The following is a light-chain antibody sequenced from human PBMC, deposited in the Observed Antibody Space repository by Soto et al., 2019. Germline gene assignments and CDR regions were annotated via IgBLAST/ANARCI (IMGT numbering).Light chain of an antibody. Sequence: QSVLTQPASVSESPGQSVTISCTGTSSDVGGYNDVSWFQQHLGKAHKLLIYDVTNRPSGVSNRFSGSKSGNTASLTISGLQAADDDNYYCSSFRSLSNTTFTVLFGGGTKLTVL. CDR3: SSFRSLSNTTFTVL. CDR2: DVT. V-gene: IGLV2-14*01. CDR1: SSDVGGYND. J-gene: IGLJ2*01.